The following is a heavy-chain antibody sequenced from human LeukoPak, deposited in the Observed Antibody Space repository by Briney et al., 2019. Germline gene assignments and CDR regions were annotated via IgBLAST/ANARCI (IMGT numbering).Heavy chain of an antibody. J-gene: IGHJ4*02. CDR3: RRTYDSSGYYFDY. D-gene: IGHD3-22*01. CDR1: GGTFSSYG. Sequence: SVKVSCKASGGTFSSYGISWVRQAPGQWLEWMGRIIPILGIANYAQKFQGRVTITAEKSTSTAYMELSSLRSEDTAVYYCRRTYDSSGYYFDYWGQGTLVTVSS. CDR2: IIPILGIA. V-gene: IGHV1-69*04.